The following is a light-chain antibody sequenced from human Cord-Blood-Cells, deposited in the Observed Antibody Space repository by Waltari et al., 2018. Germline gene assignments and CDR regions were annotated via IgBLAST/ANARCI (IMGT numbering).Light chain of an antibody. CDR1: SRDVGSYTL. Sequence: QSALTQPASVSGSPGQSIPISCTGPSRDVGSYTLVSWYQQHPCKAPKPMIYEGSKRPSGVSNRFSGSKSGNTASLTISGLQAEDEADYYCCSYAGSSTFDFGTGTKVTVL. CDR3: CSYAGSSTFD. J-gene: IGLJ1*01. CDR2: EGS. V-gene: IGLV2-23*03.